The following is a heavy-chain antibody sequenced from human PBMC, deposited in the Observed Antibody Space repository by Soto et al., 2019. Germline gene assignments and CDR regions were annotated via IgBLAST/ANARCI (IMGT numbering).Heavy chain of an antibody. CDR2: ISYDGSDK. CDR3: ARDYYKYYDSSGYYRSPAY. V-gene: IGHV3-30-3*01. Sequence: PWGSLSLSCAASGFTLGSYAMHWVRQAPGKGLEWVALISYDGSDKDYADSVKGRFTISRDNSRNTLFLQMNSLRAEDTAVYYCARDYYKYYDSSGYYRSPAYWGQGTLVTVSS. J-gene: IGHJ4*02. D-gene: IGHD3-22*01. CDR1: GFTLGSYA.